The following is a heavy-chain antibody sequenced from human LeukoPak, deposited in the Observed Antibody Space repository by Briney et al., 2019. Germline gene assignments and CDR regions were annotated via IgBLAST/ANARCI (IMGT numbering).Heavy chain of an antibody. CDR1: GFNFRSYG. CDR3: ASGALQYYYDSSKAFDI. D-gene: IGHD3-22*01. J-gene: IGHJ3*02. Sequence: GGSLRLSCAASGFNFRSYGMHWVRQAPGKGLEWVAFMPYDVSNRYHADSVKGRFTISRDNSKNTLYLQMNSLRAEDTAVYYCASGALQYYYDSSKAFDIWGQGTMVTVSS. CDR2: MPYDVSNR. V-gene: IGHV3-30*12.